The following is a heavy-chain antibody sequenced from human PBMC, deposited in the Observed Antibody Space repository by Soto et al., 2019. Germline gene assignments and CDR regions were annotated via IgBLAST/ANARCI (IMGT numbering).Heavy chain of an antibody. D-gene: IGHD2-15*01. CDR3: ARIYIEENSHYYGMEV. V-gene: IGHV1-69*13. CDR2: IIPIFGTA. CDR1: GCTFSSYA. J-gene: IGHJ6*02. Sequence: SVKVSCKASGCTFSSYAISWVRQAPGQGLEWMGGIIPIFGTANYAQKFQGRVTITADESTSTAYMELSSLRSEDTAVYYCARIYIEENSHYYGMEVWGQGTTVTV.